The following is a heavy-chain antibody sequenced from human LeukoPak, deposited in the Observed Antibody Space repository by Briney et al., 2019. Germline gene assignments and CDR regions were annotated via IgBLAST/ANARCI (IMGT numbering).Heavy chain of an antibody. CDR1: GGTFSSYA. V-gene: IGHV1-69*04. Sequence: GASVKVSCKASGGTFSSYAISWVRQAPGQGLEWMGRIIPILGIANYAQKFQGRVTITADKSTSTAYMELSSLRSEDTAVYYCARAGLDSSGFYYYYYGMDVWGKGTTVTVSS. D-gene: IGHD6-19*01. CDR3: ARAGLDSSGFYYYYYGMDV. J-gene: IGHJ6*04. CDR2: IIPILGIA.